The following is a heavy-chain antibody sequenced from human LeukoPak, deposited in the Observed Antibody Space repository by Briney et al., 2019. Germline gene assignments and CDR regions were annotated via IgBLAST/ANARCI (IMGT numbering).Heavy chain of an antibody. J-gene: IGHJ6*02. V-gene: IGHV3-48*04. Sequence: GGSLRLSCAASGFTFSSYSMNWVRQAPGKGLEWVSYISSSSSTIYYADSVKGRFTISRDNAKNSLYLQMNSLRAEDTAVYYCAREGRYYDSSGYYSRGGNGMDVWGQGTTVTVSS. D-gene: IGHD3-22*01. CDR3: AREGRYYDSSGYYSRGGNGMDV. CDR2: ISSSSSTI. CDR1: GFTFSSYS.